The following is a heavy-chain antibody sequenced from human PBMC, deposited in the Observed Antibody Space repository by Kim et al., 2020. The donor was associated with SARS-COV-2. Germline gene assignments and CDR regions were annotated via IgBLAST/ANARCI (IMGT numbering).Heavy chain of an antibody. CDR3: ARAHYYDSSGYPFDY. V-gene: IGHV4-34*01. J-gene: IGHJ4*02. CDR1: GGSFSGYY. D-gene: IGHD3-22*01. CDR2: INHSGST. Sequence: SETLSLTCAVYGGSFSGYYWSWIRQPPGKGLEWIGEINHSGSTNYNPSLKSRVTISVDTSKNQFSLKLSSVTAADTAVYYCARAHYYDSSGYPFDYWGQGTLVTVSS.